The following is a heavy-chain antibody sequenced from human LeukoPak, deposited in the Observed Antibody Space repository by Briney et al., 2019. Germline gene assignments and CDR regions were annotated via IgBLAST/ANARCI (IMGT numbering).Heavy chain of an antibody. CDR3: ARGFGSGSYYYYYYYMDV. CDR2: IYYSGST. Sequence: SETLSLTCTVSGGSISSYYWSWIRQPPGKGLEWIGYIYYSGSTNYNPSLKSRVTISVDTSKNQFSLKLSSVTAADTAVYYCARGFGSGSYYYYYYYMDVWGKGTTVTVSS. CDR1: GGSISSYY. D-gene: IGHD1-26*01. V-gene: IGHV4-59*12. J-gene: IGHJ6*03.